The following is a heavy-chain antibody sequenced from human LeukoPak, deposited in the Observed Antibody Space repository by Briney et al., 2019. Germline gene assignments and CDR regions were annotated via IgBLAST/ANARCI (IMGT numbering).Heavy chain of an antibody. J-gene: IGHJ4*02. CDR3: AREYSSSWGRYFDY. D-gene: IGHD6-13*01. CDR1: GFTFSSYG. Sequence: PGGSLRLSCAASGFTFSSYGMHWVRQAPGKGLEWVAVISYDGSNKYYADSVKGRFTISRDNAKNSLYLQMNSLRAEDTAVYYCAREYSSSWGRYFDYWGQGTLVTVSS. V-gene: IGHV3-30*03. CDR2: ISYDGSNK.